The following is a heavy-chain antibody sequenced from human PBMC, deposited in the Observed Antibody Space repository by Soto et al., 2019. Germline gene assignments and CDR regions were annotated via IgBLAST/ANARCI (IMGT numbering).Heavy chain of an antibody. J-gene: IGHJ5*02. D-gene: IGHD3-22*01. V-gene: IGHV1-69*01. CDR2: IIPIFGTA. CDR3: ASFKGLSYYERRFLP. CDR1: GGTFSRYA. Sequence: SVKVSGKACGGTFSRYAIRWVRQAPGQGLEWMGGIIPIFGTANYAQKFQGRVTITADESTSTAYMELSSLRSEDTAVYYCASFKGLSYYERRFLPWCPAPLVTV.